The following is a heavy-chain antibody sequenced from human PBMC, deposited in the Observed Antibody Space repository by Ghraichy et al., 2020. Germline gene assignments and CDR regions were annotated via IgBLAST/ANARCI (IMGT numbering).Heavy chain of an antibody. D-gene: IGHD5-24*01. J-gene: IGHJ4*02. CDR1: GYSFSTYW. V-gene: IGHV5-51*01. Sequence: GESLNISCKGSGYSFSTYWIGWVRQMPGKCLEWMGIIYPGDSDTRYSPSFHGQVTISADKSITTAYLQWSSLKASDTAMYYCARRRHGYDYWGQGTLVTVSS. CDR3: ARRRHGYDY. CDR2: IYPGDSDT.